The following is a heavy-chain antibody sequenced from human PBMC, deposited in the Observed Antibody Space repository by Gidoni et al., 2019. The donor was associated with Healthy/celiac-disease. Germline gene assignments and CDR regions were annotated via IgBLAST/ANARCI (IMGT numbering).Heavy chain of an antibody. CDR3: ARGIDTAMVMAAGWFDP. D-gene: IGHD5-18*01. CDR1: GFTFSSYS. J-gene: IGHJ5*02. CDR2: ISSSSSYI. V-gene: IGHV3-21*01. Sequence: EVQLVESGGGLVKPGGSLRLSCAASGFTFSSYSMNWVRQAPGKGLEWVSSISSSSSYIYYADSVKGRFTISRDNAKNSLYLQMNSLRAEDTAVYYCARGIDTAMVMAAGWFDPWGQGTLVTVSS.